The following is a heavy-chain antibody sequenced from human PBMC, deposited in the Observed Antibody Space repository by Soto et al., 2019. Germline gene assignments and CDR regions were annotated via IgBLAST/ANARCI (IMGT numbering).Heavy chain of an antibody. Sequence: QLQLQESGSGLVKPSQTLSLTCAVSGGSISSGGYSWSWIRQPPGKGLEWIGYIYHSGSTYYNPSLKSRVTISVDRSKNQFALKRSSVTAADTAVYYCARGNVGAIDYWGQGTLVTVSS. CDR2: IYHSGST. D-gene: IGHD3-16*01. J-gene: IGHJ4*02. CDR3: ARGNVGAIDY. CDR1: GGSISSGGYS. V-gene: IGHV4-30-2*01.